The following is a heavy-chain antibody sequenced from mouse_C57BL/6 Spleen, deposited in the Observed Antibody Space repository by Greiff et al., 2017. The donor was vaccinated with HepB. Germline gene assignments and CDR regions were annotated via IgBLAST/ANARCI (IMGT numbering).Heavy chain of an antibody. J-gene: IGHJ4*01. D-gene: IGHD2-1*01. CDR3: TRERAIDYGNYGAMDY. CDR2: ISSGGDYI. V-gene: IGHV5-9-1*02. CDR1: GFTFSSYA. Sequence: EVQLVESGEGLVKPGGSLKLSCAASGFTFSSYAMSWVRQTPEKRLEWVAYISSGGDYIYYADTVKGRFTISRDNARNTLYLQMSSLTSEDTAMYYCTRERAIDYGNYGAMDYWGQGTSVTVSS.